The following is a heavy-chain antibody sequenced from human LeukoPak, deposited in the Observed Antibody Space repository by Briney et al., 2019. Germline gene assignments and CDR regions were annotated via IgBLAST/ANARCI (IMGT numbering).Heavy chain of an antibody. CDR1: GLTFSNAW. V-gene: IGHV3-15*07. J-gene: IGHJ5*02. CDR2: IRSNSDGGTI. CDR3: ATGFYDTT. Sequence: PGGSLRLSCATSGLTFSNAWMNWVRQAPGKGLEWVGRIRSNSDGGTIDYAVPVKGRFALSRDDSKNTLYLQMNSLQTEDTAVYYCATGFYDTTWGQGTLVTVSS. D-gene: IGHD3-22*01.